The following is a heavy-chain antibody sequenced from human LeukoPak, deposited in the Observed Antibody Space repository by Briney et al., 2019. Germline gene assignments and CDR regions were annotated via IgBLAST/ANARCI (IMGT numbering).Heavy chain of an antibody. CDR3: ARDYAWDSYGLVLDS. Sequence: GGSLRLSCAASGFTFNDYYMSWIRQAPGEGLEWISYISGSGDRIYYADSVKGRFTISRDNAKNSLYLQLNSLRAEDTAVYYCARDYAWDSYGLVLDSWGQGALITVSS. V-gene: IGHV3-11*01. CDR1: GFTFNDYY. D-gene: IGHD3-16*02. CDR2: ISGSGDRI. J-gene: IGHJ4*02.